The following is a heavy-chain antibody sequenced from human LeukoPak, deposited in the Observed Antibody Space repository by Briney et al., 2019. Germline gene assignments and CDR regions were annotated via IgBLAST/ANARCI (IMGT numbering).Heavy chain of an antibody. J-gene: IGHJ6*02. CDR2: IWYDGSNK. CDR3: ALLGYCSGGSSCNYYYGMDV. V-gene: IGHV3-33*03. D-gene: IGHD2-15*01. CDR1: GFTFNKYG. Sequence: QPGGSLRLSCAASGFTFNKYGMHWVRQAPGKGLEWVAVIWYDGSNKYYADSVKGRFTISRDNAKNSLYLQMNSLRAEDTAVYYCALLGYCSGGSSCNYYYGMDVWGQGTTVTVSS.